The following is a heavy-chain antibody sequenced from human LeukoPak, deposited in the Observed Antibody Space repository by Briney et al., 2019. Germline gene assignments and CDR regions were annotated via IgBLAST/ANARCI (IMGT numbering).Heavy chain of an antibody. Sequence: ASVKVSCKASGYTFTSYYMHWVRQAPGQGLEGMGIINPSGGSTSYAQKFQGRVTMTRDTSTSTVYMELSSLRSEDTAVYYCASIAVAGPWDYWGQGTLVTVSS. CDR1: GYTFTSYY. V-gene: IGHV1-46*01. D-gene: IGHD6-19*01. J-gene: IGHJ4*02. CDR3: ASIAVAGPWDY. CDR2: INPSGGST.